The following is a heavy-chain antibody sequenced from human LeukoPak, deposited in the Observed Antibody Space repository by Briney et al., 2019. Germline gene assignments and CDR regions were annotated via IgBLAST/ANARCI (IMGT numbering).Heavy chain of an antibody. CDR2: ISSSGSTI. Sequence: GGSLRLSCAASGFTFSSYAMNWVRQAPGKGLEWVSYISSSGSTIYYADSVKSRFTISRDNAKNSLYLQMNSLRAEDTAVYYCARDRGDYYDSSGYYSLFDYWGQGTLVTVSS. CDR1: GFTFSSYA. V-gene: IGHV3-48*04. J-gene: IGHJ4*02. D-gene: IGHD3-22*01. CDR3: ARDRGDYYDSSGYYSLFDY.